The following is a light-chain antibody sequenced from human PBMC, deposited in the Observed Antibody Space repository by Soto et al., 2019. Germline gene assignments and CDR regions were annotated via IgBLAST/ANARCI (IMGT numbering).Light chain of an antibody. CDR3: QQYDIYLLT. J-gene: IGKJ4*01. CDR2: DVP. CDR1: QSINNL. V-gene: IGKV1-5*01. Sequence: IQMNQSLSSLSAYVEDRVTITCRASQSINNLLAWYQQKPGKAPKFLIYDVPTLESGVPSRFSGSGSGTEFTLTISSLQPEDFATYYCQQYDIYLLTSGG.